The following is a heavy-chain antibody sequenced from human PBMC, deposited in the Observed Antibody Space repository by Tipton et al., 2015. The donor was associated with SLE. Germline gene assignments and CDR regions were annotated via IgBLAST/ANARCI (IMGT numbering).Heavy chain of an antibody. J-gene: IGHJ4*02. CDR3: AKGNMGDYGDYEMRGLLDY. CDR1: GFTFTGYA. CDR2: ISAGAGST. V-gene: IGHV3-23*01. Sequence: SLRLSCAASGFTFTGYAMHWVRQAPGKGLEWVSGISAGAGSTYYADSVKGRFTISRDNARNTLYLQMNSLRAEDTAVYYCAKGNMGDYGDYEMRGLLDYWGQGTLVTVSS. D-gene: IGHD4-17*01.